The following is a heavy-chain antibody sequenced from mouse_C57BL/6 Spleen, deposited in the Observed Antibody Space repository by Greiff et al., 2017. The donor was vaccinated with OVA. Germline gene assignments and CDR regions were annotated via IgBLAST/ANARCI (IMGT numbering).Heavy chain of an antibody. V-gene: IGHV5-16*01. CDR2: INYDGSST. Sequence: EVQLVESEGGLVQPGSSMKLSCTASGFTFSDYHMAWVRQVPEKGLEWVANINYDGSSTYYLDSLKSRFIISRDNAKNILYLQMSSLKSEDTATYYCARRSNWDVYWYFDVWGTGTTVTVSS. D-gene: IGHD4-1*01. CDR3: ARRSNWDVYWYFDV. J-gene: IGHJ1*03. CDR1: GFTFSDYH.